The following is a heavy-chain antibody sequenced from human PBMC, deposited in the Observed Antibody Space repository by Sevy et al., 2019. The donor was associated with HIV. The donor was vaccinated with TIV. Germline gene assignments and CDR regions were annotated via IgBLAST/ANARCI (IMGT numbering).Heavy chain of an antibody. CDR1: GFTLDDYA. CDR2: ISWNSGSI. V-gene: IGHV3-9*01. J-gene: IGHJ4*02. D-gene: IGHD2-2*02. Sequence: GGSLRLSCTASGFTLDDYAMHWVRQAPGKGLEWVSGISWNSGSIGYANSVKGRFTISRDNAKNSLYLQMNSLRAEDTALYYCAKDGRHGYTIERTFDYWGQGTLVTVSS. CDR3: AKDGRHGYTIERTFDY.